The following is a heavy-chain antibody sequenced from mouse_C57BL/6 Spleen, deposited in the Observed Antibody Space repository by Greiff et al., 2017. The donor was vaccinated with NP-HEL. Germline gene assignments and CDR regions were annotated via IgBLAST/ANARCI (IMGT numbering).Heavy chain of an antibody. V-gene: IGHV1-19*01. CDR1: GYTFTDYY. Sequence: EVKLQQSGPVLVKPGASVKMSCKASGYTFTDYYMNWVKQSHGKSLEWIGVINPYNGGTSYNQKFEGKATLTVDKSSSTAYMELNSLTSEDSAVYYCAYYYGSSYYFDYWGQGTTLTVSS. D-gene: IGHD1-1*01. CDR3: AYYYGSSYYFDY. CDR2: INPYNGGT. J-gene: IGHJ2*01.